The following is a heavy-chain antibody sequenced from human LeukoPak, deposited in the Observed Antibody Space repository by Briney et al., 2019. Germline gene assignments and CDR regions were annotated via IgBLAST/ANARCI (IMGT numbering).Heavy chain of an antibody. CDR2: IYYSGST. V-gene: IGHV4-30-4*01. J-gene: IGHJ4*02. CDR1: SGSISSGDYY. D-gene: IGHD1-1*01. Sequence: TSETLSLTCTVSSGSISSGDYYWSWIRQPPGKGLEWIGHIYYSGSTDYNLSLKSRVTISVDTSKNQFSLKLSSVTAVDTAVYYCARAWYNWKAFDYWGQGTLVTVSS. CDR3: ARAWYNWKAFDY.